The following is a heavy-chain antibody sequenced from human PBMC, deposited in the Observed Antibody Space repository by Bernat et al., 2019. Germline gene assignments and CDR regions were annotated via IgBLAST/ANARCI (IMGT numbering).Heavy chain of an antibody. CDR3: AHIEITFGGVQRVDAFDF. Sequence: QITLKESGPTLVKPTRTLTLTCTFSGFSLTTSGVGVGWIRQPPGEALDWLAVIYWDDDKRYSPSLRSRLTITKDISRNQVVLTMTNMDPLDTATYFCAHIEITFGGVQRVDAFDFWGQGTMVTVSS. V-gene: IGHV2-5*02. CDR1: GFSLTTSGVG. J-gene: IGHJ3*01. D-gene: IGHD3-16*01. CDR2: IYWDDDK.